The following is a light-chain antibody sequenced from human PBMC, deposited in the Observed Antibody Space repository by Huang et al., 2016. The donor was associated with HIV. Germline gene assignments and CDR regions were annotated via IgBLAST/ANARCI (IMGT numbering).Light chain of an antibody. Sequence: DVIMTQYPLLLPVTLGQPAAISCRSSPTLVHTDGNTYLNWLLQRPRQSPRRLIYKVSNRDSGVPDRFTGSGSGIEFTLTISRVEAQDVGIYYCMQGTHWPPGTFGQGTNMEIK. CDR2: KVS. J-gene: IGKJ1*01. CDR1: PTLVHTDGNTY. V-gene: IGKV2-30*02. CDR3: MQGTHWPPGT.